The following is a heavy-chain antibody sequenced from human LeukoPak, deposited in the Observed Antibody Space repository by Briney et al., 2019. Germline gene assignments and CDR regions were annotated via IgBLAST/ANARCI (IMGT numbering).Heavy chain of an antibody. CDR2: IYYSGST. Sequence: ASETLSLTCTVSGGSISSSSYYWGWIRQPPGKGLEWLGSIYYSGSTYYNPSRKSPVTISVDTSKTQFSLKLSSVTAADTAVYYCARHRGVTIFGVVKYYFDYWGQGTLVTVSS. D-gene: IGHD3-3*01. V-gene: IGHV4-39*01. CDR3: ARHRGVTIFGVVKYYFDY. CDR1: GGSISSSSYY. J-gene: IGHJ4*02.